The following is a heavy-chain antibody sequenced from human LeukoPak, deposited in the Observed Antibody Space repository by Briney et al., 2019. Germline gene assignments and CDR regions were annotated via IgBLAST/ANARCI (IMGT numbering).Heavy chain of an antibody. J-gene: IGHJ2*01. CDR1: GGSIISYY. CDR2: IFYSGST. V-gene: IGHV4-59*08. CDR3: AASVVPAADWYFDL. Sequence: SETLSLTCTVSGGSIISYYWSWIRQPPGKGLEWIGYIFYSGSTNYNPSLKSRVNISVDTSKNQFSLKLSSVTAADTAVYYCAASVVPAADWYFDLWGRSTLVTVSS. D-gene: IGHD2-2*01.